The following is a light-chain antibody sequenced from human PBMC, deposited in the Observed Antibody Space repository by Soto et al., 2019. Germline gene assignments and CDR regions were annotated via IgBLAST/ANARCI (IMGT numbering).Light chain of an antibody. CDR1: QSISSW. J-gene: IGKJ2*01. CDR3: QQYNSYSPYT. Sequence: DIQMTQSPSTLSASVGDRVTITCRARQSISSWLAWYQQNPGKAPKLLIYDASSLESGVPSRFSGSGSGTEFTLTISSLQPDDFATYYCQQYNSYSPYTFGQGTKLEIK. CDR2: DAS. V-gene: IGKV1-5*01.